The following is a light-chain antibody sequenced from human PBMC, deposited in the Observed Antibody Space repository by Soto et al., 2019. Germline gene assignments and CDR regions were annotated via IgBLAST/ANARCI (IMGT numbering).Light chain of an antibody. CDR3: LQYASAPLT. V-gene: IGKV3-15*01. CDR1: QSVNSN. J-gene: IGKJ1*01. CDR2: GAS. Sequence: EIVMTQSPATLSVSPGERATLSCRASQSVNSNLAWYQQKPGQAPRLLIYGASTKASGIPARFSGSGSGTEFTLTISSLQSENFAVYYCLQYASAPLTFGQGTKVEVK.